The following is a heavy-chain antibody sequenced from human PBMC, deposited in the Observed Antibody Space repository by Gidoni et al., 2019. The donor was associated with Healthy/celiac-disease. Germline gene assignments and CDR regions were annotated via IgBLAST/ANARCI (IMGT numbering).Heavy chain of an antibody. CDR2: IYPGDSDT. Sequence: EVQLVQSGAEVKKPGESLKISCKGSGYSFTSYWIGWVRQMPGKGLGWMGIIYPGDSDTRYSPSFQGQVTISADKSISTAYLQWSSLKASDTAMYYCARIAEDIVVVPAAVDYWGQGTLVTVSS. V-gene: IGHV5-51*01. CDR3: ARIAEDIVVVPAAVDY. D-gene: IGHD2-2*01. J-gene: IGHJ4*02. CDR1: GYSFTSYW.